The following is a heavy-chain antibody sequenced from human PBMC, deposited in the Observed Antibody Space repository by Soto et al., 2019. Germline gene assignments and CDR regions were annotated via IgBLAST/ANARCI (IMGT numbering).Heavy chain of an antibody. CDR2: LSWNSGSI. Sequence: EVQLVESGGGLVQPGRSLRLSCAASGFTFDDYAMHWVRQAPGKGLEWVSGLSWNSGSIGYADSVKGRFTISRDNAKNSLYLQMNSLGAEDTALYYCAKDDTPGPYCSGGSCYSGFDYWGQGTLVTVSS. J-gene: IGHJ4*02. D-gene: IGHD2-15*01. CDR1: GFTFDDYA. V-gene: IGHV3-9*01. CDR3: AKDDTPGPYCSGGSCYSGFDY.